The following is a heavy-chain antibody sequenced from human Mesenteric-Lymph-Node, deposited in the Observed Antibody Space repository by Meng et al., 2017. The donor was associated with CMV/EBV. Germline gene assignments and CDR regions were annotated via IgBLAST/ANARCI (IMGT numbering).Heavy chain of an antibody. CDR2: IYDGGTT. CDR1: GGSTTSGGYF. J-gene: IGHJ4*02. Sequence: SGGSTTSGGYFCTWIRHHSGRGLEWIGSIYDGGTTYYNPSLKSRVVISVDTSEKQFSLILTSVTAADTAVYYCARAPRLYGGKGFDFWGQGTLVTVSS. V-gene: IGHV4-31*02. CDR3: ARAPRLYGGKGFDF. D-gene: IGHD4/OR15-4a*01.